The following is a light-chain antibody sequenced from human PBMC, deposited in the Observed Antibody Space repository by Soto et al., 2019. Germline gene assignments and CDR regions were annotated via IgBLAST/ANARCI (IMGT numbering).Light chain of an antibody. V-gene: IGLV2-14*01. Sequence: QSALTQPASVSGSPGQSITISCTGSNSDIGGHNYVSWYQQHPGKVPKLMIFAVTNRSSGVSTRFSGSKSGNTASLTISGLQAEDEADYYCSSYTTSGPWVFGGGTKVTVL. CDR3: SSYTTSGPWV. CDR2: AVT. J-gene: IGLJ3*02. CDR1: NSDIGGHNY.